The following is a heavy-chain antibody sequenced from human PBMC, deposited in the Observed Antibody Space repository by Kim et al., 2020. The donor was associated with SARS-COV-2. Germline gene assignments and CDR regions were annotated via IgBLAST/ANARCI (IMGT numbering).Heavy chain of an antibody. Sequence: ASVKVSCKASGYTFTSYGISWVRQAPGQGLEWMGWISAYNGNTNYAQKLQGRVTMTTDTSTSTAYMELRSLRSDDTAVYYCAREVWFGESTHGMDVWGQGTTVTVSS. D-gene: IGHD3-10*01. J-gene: IGHJ6*02. CDR3: AREVWFGESTHGMDV. CDR1: GYTFTSYG. CDR2: ISAYNGNT. V-gene: IGHV1-18*01.